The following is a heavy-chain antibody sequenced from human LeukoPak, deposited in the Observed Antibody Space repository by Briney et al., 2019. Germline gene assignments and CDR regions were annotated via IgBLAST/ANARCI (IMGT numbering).Heavy chain of an antibody. Sequence: GGSLRLSCAASGFTFSSYSMNWVRQAPGKGLEWVSYISSSSSTIYYADSVKGRFTISRDNSKNTLYLQMNSLRAEDTAVYYCAKESWSVAGHPFDYWGQGTLVTVSS. CDR3: AKESWSVAGHPFDY. CDR2: ISSSSSTI. CDR1: GFTFSSYS. D-gene: IGHD6-19*01. V-gene: IGHV3-48*01. J-gene: IGHJ4*02.